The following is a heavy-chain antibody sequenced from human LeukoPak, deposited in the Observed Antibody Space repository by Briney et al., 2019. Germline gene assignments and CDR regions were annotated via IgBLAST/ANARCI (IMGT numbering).Heavy chain of an antibody. CDR2: IWFDGNNK. D-gene: IGHD2-15*01. CDR1: GFTFSSYS. Sequence: GGSLRLSCVASGFTFSSYSMNWVRQAPGKGLEWVAVIWFDGNNKYYADSVKGRFTISRDNSKNTVSLQMNSLRAEDTAVYYCARDIAGRTSWSSGGVMDYWGQGTLVTVSS. CDR3: ARDIAGRTSWSSGGVMDY. V-gene: IGHV3-33*08. J-gene: IGHJ4*02.